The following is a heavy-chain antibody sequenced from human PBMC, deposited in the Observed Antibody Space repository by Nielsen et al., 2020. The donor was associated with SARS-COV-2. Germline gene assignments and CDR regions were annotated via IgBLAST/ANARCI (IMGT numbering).Heavy chain of an antibody. CDR2: IYPGDSDT. CDR1: GYSFTSYW. Sequence: GESLKISCQGSGYSFTSYWIGWVRQMPGKGLEWMGIIYPGDSDTRYSPSFQGQVTISADKSISTAYLQWSSLKASDTAMYYCARHPPRGWVWNMGIAAADPDYWGQGTLVTVSS. J-gene: IGHJ4*02. CDR3: ARHPPRGWVWNMGIAAADPDY. V-gene: IGHV5-51*01. D-gene: IGHD6-13*01.